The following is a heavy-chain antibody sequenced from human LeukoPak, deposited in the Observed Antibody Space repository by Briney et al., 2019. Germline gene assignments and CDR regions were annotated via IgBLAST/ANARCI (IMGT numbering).Heavy chain of an antibody. V-gene: IGHV3-48*01. J-gene: IGHJ4*02. CDR3: AKMEDGYNY. Sequence: GGSLRLSCAASGFTFSWYSMNWVRQAPGKGLEWISYISSSSTIHXXDSVKXRFTISRDNAKNSLYLQMNSLRAEDTAVYYCAKMEDGYNYWGQGTLVTVSS. D-gene: IGHD5-24*01. CDR1: GFTFSWYS. CDR2: ISSSSTI.